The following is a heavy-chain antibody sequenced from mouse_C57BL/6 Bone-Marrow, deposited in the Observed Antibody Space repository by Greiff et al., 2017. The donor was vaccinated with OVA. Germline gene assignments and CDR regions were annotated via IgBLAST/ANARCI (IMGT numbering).Heavy chain of an antibody. CDR2: IYPRSGNT. CDR3: ARYSGYSYYFDY. D-gene: IGHD2-3*01. Sequence: QVQLQQSGAELARPGASVKLSCKASGYTFTSYGISWVKQRTGQGLEWIGEIYPRSGNTYYNEKLKGKATLTADKSSSTAYMELRSLTSEDSAVYFCARYSGYSYYFDYWGQGTTLTVSS. V-gene: IGHV1-81*01. CDR1: GYTFTSYG. J-gene: IGHJ2*01.